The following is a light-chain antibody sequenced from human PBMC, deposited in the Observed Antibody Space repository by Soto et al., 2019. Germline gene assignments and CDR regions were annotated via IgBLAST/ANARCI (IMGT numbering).Light chain of an antibody. CDR1: QDIRND. CDR3: LQNYNYPWK. V-gene: IGKV1-6*01. CDR2: AAS. J-gene: IGKJ1*01. Sequence: AIQMTQFPSSLSASVRDRVTVTCRASQDIRNDLGWYQQKPGKAPKLLIYAASSLQSGVPSRFSGSGSGTQFTLTISSLQPEDVATYYCLQNYNYPWKFGQGTKVDIK.